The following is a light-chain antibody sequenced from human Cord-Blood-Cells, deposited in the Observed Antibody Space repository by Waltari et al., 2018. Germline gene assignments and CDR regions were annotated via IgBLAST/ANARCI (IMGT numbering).Light chain of an antibody. CDR1: QSLLHSNGYNY. V-gene: IGKV2-28*01. Sequence: DIVMTQSPLSLPVTPGESASISCRSSQSLLHSNGYNYLDWYLQKPGQSPQLLIYLGSNRASGVPDRFSGSGSGTDFTLKISRVEAEDVGVYYCMQALQTLTQLTFGGGTKVEIK. CDR2: LGS. J-gene: IGKJ4*01. CDR3: MQALQTLTQLT.